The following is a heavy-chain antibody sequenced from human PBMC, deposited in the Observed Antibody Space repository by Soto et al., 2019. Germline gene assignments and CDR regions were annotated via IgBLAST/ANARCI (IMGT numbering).Heavy chain of an antibody. Sequence: ASVKVSCKASGYTFTGYYMHWVRQAPGQGLEWMGWINPNSGGTNYAQKFQGRVTITRDTSISTAYMELSRLRSDDTAVYYCAREKRSTTVTDYYYYGMDVWGQGTTVTVS. J-gene: IGHJ6*02. CDR1: GYTFTGYY. V-gene: IGHV1-2*02. CDR2: INPNSGGT. CDR3: AREKRSTTVTDYYYYGMDV. D-gene: IGHD4-17*01.